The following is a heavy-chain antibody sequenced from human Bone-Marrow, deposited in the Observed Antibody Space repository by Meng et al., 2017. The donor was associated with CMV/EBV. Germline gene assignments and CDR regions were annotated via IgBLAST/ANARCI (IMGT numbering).Heavy chain of an antibody. J-gene: IGHJ3*02. V-gene: IGHV3-7*01. Sequence: GESLKISCAASGFTFSRYWMSWVRQAPGKGLEWVANIKEDGSEKYYVDSVKGRFTISRDNAKISLYLQMNSLRAEDTAVYYCASTPRTDDFWSGSYAFDIWGQGTMVTV. CDR1: GFTFSRYW. CDR2: IKEDGSEK. CDR3: ASTPRTDDFWSGSYAFDI. D-gene: IGHD3-3*01.